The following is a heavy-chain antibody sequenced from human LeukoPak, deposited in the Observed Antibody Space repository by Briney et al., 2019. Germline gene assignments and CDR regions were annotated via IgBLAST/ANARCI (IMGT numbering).Heavy chain of an antibody. J-gene: IGHJ4*02. CDR1: GGSFSGYY. Sequence: KPSETLSLTCAVYGGSFSGYYWSWIRQPPGKGLEWIGEINHSGSTNYNPSLKSRVTISVDTSKNQFSLKLSSVTAADTAVYYCARDIAVAAALGSDYWGQGTLVTVSS. V-gene: IGHV4-34*01. CDR2: INHSGST. CDR3: ARDIAVAAALGSDY. D-gene: IGHD6-19*01.